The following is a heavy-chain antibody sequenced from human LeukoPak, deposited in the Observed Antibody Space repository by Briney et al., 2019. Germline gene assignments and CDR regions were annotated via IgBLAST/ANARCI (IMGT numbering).Heavy chain of an antibody. CDR3: ARVVAPYYFDY. J-gene: IGHJ4*02. V-gene: IGHV4-34*01. CDR1: GGSISSYY. Sequence: SETLSLTCTVSGGSISSYYWSWIRQPPGKGLEWIGEINHSGSTNYNPSLKSRVTISVDTSKNQFSLKLSSVTAADTAVYYCARVVAPYYFDYWGQGTLVTVSS. D-gene: IGHD2-15*01. CDR2: INHSGST.